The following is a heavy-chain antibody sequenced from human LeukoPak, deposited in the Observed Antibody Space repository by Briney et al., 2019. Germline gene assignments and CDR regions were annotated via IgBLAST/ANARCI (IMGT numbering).Heavy chain of an antibody. D-gene: IGHD6-6*01. CDR3: ARHRIAARLRLFDY. J-gene: IGHJ4*02. CDR2: IYYSGST. V-gene: IGHV4-59*08. CDR1: GGSISSYY. Sequence: SETLSLTCTVSGGSISSYYWSWIRQPPGKGLEWIGYIYYSGSTNYNPSLKSRVTISVDTSKNQFSLKLSSVTAADTAVYYCARHRIAARLRLFDYWGQGTLVTVSP.